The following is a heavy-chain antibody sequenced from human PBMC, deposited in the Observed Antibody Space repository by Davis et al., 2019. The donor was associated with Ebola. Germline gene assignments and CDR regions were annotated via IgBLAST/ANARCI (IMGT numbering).Heavy chain of an antibody. J-gene: IGHJ5*02. CDR2: ISSSSYYI. D-gene: IGHD1-26*01. Sequence: GESLKISCAASGFTFSSYAMSWVRQAPGKGLEWVSSISSSSYYIYYADSVKGRFTISRDNAKNSLYLQMNSLRAEDTAVYYWARLMGSYPNWFDPWGQGTLVTVSS. CDR3: ARLMGSYPNWFDP. CDR1: GFTFSSYA. V-gene: IGHV3-21*01.